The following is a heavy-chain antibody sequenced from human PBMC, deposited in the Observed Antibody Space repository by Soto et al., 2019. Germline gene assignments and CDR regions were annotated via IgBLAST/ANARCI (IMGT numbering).Heavy chain of an antibody. CDR2: MFYSGST. V-gene: IGHV4-59*01. CDR3: AVTPRYCSGGNCQHDHDLDI. D-gene: IGHD2-15*01. CDR1: GGSISSYS. Sequence: SETLSLTCTVSGGSISSYSWSWIRQPPGKGLEWIGYMFYSGSTEYNPSLKSRLTISVDTAKSQFSLNLNSVTAADTAVYYCAVTPRYCSGGNCQHDHDLDIWGPGTMVTLSS. J-gene: IGHJ3*02.